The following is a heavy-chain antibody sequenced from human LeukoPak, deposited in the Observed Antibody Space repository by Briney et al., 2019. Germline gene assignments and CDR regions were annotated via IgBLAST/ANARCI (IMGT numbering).Heavy chain of an antibody. CDR1: GFTFSDYY. Sequence: PGGSLRLSCAASGFTFSDYYMSWIRQAPGKGLEWVSTIKGIGPTTYYADSLKGRFTISRDSSKNTLFLQMNRLRPEDAAVYYCAKAPVTTCRGAFCYPFDYWGLGTLVTVSS. CDR3: AKAPVTTCRGAFCYPFDY. D-gene: IGHD2-15*01. CDR2: IKGIGPTT. J-gene: IGHJ4*02. V-gene: IGHV3-11*01.